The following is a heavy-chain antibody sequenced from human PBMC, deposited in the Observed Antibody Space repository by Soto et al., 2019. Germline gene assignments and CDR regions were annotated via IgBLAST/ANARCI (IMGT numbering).Heavy chain of an antibody. J-gene: IGHJ6*02. CDR2: INAGKGNT. CDR3: ARDGRLDV. Sequence: ASVKVSCKASGGTFISYAMHWVRQAPGQRLEWMGWINAGKGNTKYSQKFQGRVTITRDTSASTAYMELSSLRSEDTAVYYCARDGRLDVWGQGATVTVSS. D-gene: IGHD3-16*01. V-gene: IGHV1-3*01. CDR1: GGTFISYA.